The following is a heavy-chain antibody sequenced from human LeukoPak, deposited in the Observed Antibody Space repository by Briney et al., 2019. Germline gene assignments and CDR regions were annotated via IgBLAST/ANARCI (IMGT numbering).Heavy chain of an antibody. CDR1: GYTFSAYY. CDR3: ARDRYEVPAATRGCWFDP. Sequence: ASVKVSCKASGYTFSAYYMHWVRQAPGQGLEWMGWINPNSGGTNYAQKFQGRVTMTRDTSISTAYMELSRLRSDDTAVYYCARDRYEVPAATRGCWFDPWGQGTLVTVSS. V-gene: IGHV1-2*02. CDR2: INPNSGGT. D-gene: IGHD2-2*01. J-gene: IGHJ5*02.